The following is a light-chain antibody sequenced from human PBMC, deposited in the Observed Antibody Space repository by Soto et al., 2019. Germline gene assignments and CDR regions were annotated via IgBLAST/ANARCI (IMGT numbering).Light chain of an antibody. J-gene: IGKJ1*01. CDR2: GAS. Sequence: EILMTQSPATLSVSPGERATLACRASQSVSSSLAWYQQKPGQAPRLLIYGASTRATGIPARFSGSGSGTEFTLTISSLQSEDFAVYYCQQCHNWPRTFGQGTKVDIK. CDR1: QSVSSS. CDR3: QQCHNWPRT. V-gene: IGKV3-15*01.